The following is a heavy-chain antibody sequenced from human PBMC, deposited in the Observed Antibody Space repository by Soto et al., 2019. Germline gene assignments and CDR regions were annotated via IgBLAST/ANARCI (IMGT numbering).Heavy chain of an antibody. D-gene: IGHD3-16*02. Sequence: QVPLQESGPELVRPSQNLSLTCADSGVSISSDAYYWSWIRQHPGKGVEWIRNISYSGSTYYNPSLKSRVTMLVDTSKNQFSLKLTSVTAADTDVYYCARYRFSDTWSKFDYWGQGTLVTVSS. V-gene: IGHV4-31*11. CDR1: GVSISSDAYY. J-gene: IGHJ4*02. CDR2: ISYSGST. CDR3: ARYRFSDTWSKFDY.